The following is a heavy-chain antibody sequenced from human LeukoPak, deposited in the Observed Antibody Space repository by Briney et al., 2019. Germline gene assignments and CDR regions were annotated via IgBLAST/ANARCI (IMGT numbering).Heavy chain of an antibody. CDR1: GYTFINYD. CDR2: MKINSGNT. Sequence: GASVKVSCKASGYTFINYDINWVRQASGQGLEWMSWMKINSGNTGYAQKFQGRVTMTRNISKSTAYMELSSLRSEDTAVYYCARGEGNWFDPWGQGTLVTVSS. V-gene: IGHV1-8*01. J-gene: IGHJ5*02. CDR3: ARGEGNWFDP.